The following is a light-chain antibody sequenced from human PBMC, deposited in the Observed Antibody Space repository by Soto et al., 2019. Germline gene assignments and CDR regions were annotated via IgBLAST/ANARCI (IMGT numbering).Light chain of an antibody. CDR1: ESISRN. J-gene: IGKJ3*01. CDR2: GAS. CDR3: QQYINWPPLT. V-gene: IGKV3-15*01. Sequence: EIVMTQSPATLSVSPGERVTLSCRASESISRNLAWYQQKPGQAPRLLIYGASSRDTGVPARFRGGGSGTEFTLTISSLQSEDSAVYFCQQYINWPPLTFGPGTKVDV.